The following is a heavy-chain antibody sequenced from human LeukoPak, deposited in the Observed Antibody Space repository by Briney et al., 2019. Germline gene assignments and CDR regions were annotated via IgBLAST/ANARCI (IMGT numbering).Heavy chain of an antibody. V-gene: IGHV4-34*01. CDR3: AGSSSIAARGNYFDH. CDR2: INHSGGT. Sequence: PSETLSLTCAVYGESFRGYYWSWIRQPPGKGLEWIGEINHSGGTKYNPSLKSRVTMSEDTSKSQFSLTVRSVTAADTAVYYCAGSSSIAARGNYFDHWGQGTLVTVSS. J-gene: IGHJ4*02. CDR1: GESFRGYY. D-gene: IGHD6-6*01.